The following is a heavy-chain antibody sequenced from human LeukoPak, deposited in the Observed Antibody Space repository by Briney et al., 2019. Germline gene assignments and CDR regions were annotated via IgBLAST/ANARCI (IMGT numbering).Heavy chain of an antibody. V-gene: IGHV3-74*01. CDR3: ARDPRGVRYHYYYYYGMDV. CDR1: GFTFSSYA. CDR2: INSDGSST. D-gene: IGHD3-9*01. J-gene: IGHJ6*02. Sequence: PGGSLRLSCAASGFTFSSYAMSWVRQAQGKGRVWVSRINSDGSSTSYADSVKGRFTISRDNAKNTLYLQMNSLRAEDTAVYYCARDPRGVRYHYYYYYGMDVWGQGTTVTVSS.